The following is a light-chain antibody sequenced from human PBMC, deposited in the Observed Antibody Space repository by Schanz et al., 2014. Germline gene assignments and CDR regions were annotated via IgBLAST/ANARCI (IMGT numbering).Light chain of an antibody. CDR2: EDS. CDR1: GSADGAFTY. J-gene: IGLJ3*02. CDR3: CSYAGSSTRHWV. V-gene: IGLV2-23*01. Sequence: QSVLTQPASVSGSPGQSITISCTATGSADGAFTYVSWYQQHPGKAPKLMIYEDSKRPSGVSNRFSGSKSGNTASLTISGLQAEDEADYYCCSYAGSSTRHWVFGGGTKLTVL.